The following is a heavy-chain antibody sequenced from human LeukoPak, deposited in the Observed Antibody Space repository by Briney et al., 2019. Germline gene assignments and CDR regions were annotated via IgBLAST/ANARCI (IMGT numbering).Heavy chain of an antibody. CDR2: IIPIFGTA. J-gene: IGHJ3*02. CDR3: AGARHYYGSGRRAFDI. Sequence: SVKVSCKTSGYTFTSYYVSWVRQAPGQGLEWMGGIIPIFGTANYAQKFQGRVTITADESTSTAYMELSSLRSEDTAVYYCAGARHYYGSGRRAFDIWGQGTMVTVSS. D-gene: IGHD3-10*01. CDR1: GYTFTSYY. V-gene: IGHV1-69*13.